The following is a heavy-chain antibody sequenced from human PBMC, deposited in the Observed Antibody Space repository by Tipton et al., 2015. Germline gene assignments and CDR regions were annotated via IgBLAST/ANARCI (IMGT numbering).Heavy chain of an antibody. Sequence: TLSLTCTVSGGSFSDYYWSWIRQSPGKGLEWIGYISYSGSTHYNPSLKRRVTISLDTSKNQFSLTLNSVTAADTAVYFCARDLEHGMDVWGQGTLVTVSS. D-gene: IGHD1/OR15-1a*01. CDR2: ISYSGST. CDR3: ARDLEHGMDV. V-gene: IGHV4-59*01. CDR1: GGSFSDYY. J-gene: IGHJ4*02.